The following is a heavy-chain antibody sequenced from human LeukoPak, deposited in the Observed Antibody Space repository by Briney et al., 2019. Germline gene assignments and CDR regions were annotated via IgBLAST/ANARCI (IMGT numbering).Heavy chain of an antibody. V-gene: IGHV4-39*01. J-gene: IGHJ6*03. D-gene: IGHD5-18*01. CDR1: GGSISSSSYY. CDR2: IYYSGST. CDR3: ARRPFRWDTVPPYYYYMDV. Sequence: PSETLSLTCTVSGGSISSSSYYWGWIRQPPGKGLEWIGSIYYSGSTYYNPSLKSRVTISVDTSKNQFSLKLSSVTAADAAVYYCARRPFRWDTVPPYYYYMDVWGKGTTVTISS.